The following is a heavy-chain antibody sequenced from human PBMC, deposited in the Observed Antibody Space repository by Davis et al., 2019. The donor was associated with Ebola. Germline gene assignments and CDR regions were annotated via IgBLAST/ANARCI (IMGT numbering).Heavy chain of an antibody. V-gene: IGHV4-59*01. Sequence: GSLRLSCAASGLTFSSYNMNWVRQAPGKGLEWIGYIYYSGSTNYNPSLKSRVTISVDTSKNQFSLKLSSVTAADTAVYYCTGAPRGYSYGYGGDYWGQGTLVTVSS. CDR2: IYYSGST. CDR3: TGAPRGYSYGYGGDY. CDR1: GLTFSSYN. D-gene: IGHD5-18*01. J-gene: IGHJ4*02.